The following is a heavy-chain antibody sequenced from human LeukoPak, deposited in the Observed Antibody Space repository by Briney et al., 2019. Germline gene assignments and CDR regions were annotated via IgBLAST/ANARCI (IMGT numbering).Heavy chain of an antibody. CDR1: GYTFTGYY. Sequence: ASVKVSCKASGYTFTGYYMHWVRQAPGQGLEWMGWINPNSGGTNYAQKFQGRVTMTRDTSISTDYMELSRLRSDDTAVYYCAVAVAGTFLFDYWGQGTLVTVSS. D-gene: IGHD6-19*01. CDR3: AVAVAGTFLFDY. V-gene: IGHV1-2*02. J-gene: IGHJ4*02. CDR2: INPNSGGT.